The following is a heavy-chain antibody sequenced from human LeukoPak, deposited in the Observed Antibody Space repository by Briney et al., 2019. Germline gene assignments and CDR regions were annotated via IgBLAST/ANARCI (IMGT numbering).Heavy chain of an antibody. Sequence: ASVKVSCKASGYTFTSYYMHWVRQAPGQGLEWMGIINPSGGSTSYAQKFQGRVTMTRDMSTSTVYMELSSLRSEDTAVYYCARVNSSGWSKKGAFDYWGQGTLVTVSS. D-gene: IGHD6-19*01. V-gene: IGHV1-46*01. CDR3: ARVNSSGWSKKGAFDY. CDR1: GYTFTSYY. CDR2: INPSGGST. J-gene: IGHJ4*02.